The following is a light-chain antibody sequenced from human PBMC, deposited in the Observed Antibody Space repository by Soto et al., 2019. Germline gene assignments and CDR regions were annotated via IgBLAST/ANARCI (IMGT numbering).Light chain of an antibody. J-gene: IGKJ1*01. CDR2: KAS. Sequence: DIQMTQSPSTLSASVGDRVIISCRASQNIYSWLAWYQQKPGMAPKLLIYKASTLESGVPSRFSGSGSGTEFTLTISGLQPDDSAAYYCQQYERYSTFGQGTKVDIK. V-gene: IGKV1-5*03. CDR1: QNIYSW. CDR3: QQYERYST.